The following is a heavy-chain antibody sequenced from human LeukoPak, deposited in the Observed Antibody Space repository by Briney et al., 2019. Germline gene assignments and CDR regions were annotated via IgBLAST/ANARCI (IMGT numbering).Heavy chain of an antibody. CDR3: ASVYCSSTSCFRDNAFDI. J-gene: IGHJ3*02. Sequence: SVKVSCKASGGTFSSYTISWVPQAPGQGLEWMGRIIRILGIANYAQKFQGRVTITADKSTSTAYMELSSLRSEDTAVYYCASVYCSSTSCFRDNAFDIWGQGTMVTVSS. D-gene: IGHD2-2*01. CDR2: IIRILGIA. V-gene: IGHV1-69*02. CDR1: GGTFSSYT.